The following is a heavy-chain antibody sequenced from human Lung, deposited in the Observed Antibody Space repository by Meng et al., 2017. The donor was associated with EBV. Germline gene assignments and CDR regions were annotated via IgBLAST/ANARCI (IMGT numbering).Heavy chain of an antibody. D-gene: IGHD5-24*01. Sequence: RLQESWPGCVKPSGPPSLTCVVSGCSSSSSDLWTWVRQSPGKGREGIGEMYHSGTTNYNPSLKSRVTISMGKSNNQLSLKLNSVTAADTAVYYCATQESRDGHNPYWGQGTLVTVSS. CDR3: ATQESRDGHNPY. CDR2: MYHSGTT. J-gene: IGHJ4*02. CDR1: GCSSSSSDL. V-gene: IGHV4-4*02.